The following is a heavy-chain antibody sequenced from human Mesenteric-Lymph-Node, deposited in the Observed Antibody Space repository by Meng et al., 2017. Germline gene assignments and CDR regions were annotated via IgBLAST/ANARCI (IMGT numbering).Heavy chain of an antibody. V-gene: IGHV3-33*01. CDR3: ARNGPYYYYGMDV. D-gene: IGHD2-8*01. CDR1: GLTFSTYG. Sequence: GESLKISCAASGLTFSTYGMQWVRQAPGKGLEWVAVIWHDGSCEEYADSVKGRFTLSRDNSKNTVYLQMNSLRAEDTAVYYCARNGPYYYYGMDVWGQGTTVTVSS. J-gene: IGHJ6*02. CDR2: IWHDGSCE.